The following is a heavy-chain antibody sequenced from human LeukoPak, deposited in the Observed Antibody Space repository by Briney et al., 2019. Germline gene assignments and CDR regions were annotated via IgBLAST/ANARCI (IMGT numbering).Heavy chain of an antibody. CDR3: ARVPRSYYMDV. CDR1: GGSFSGYY. V-gene: IGHV4-34*01. Sequence: PSETLSLTCAVYGGSFSGYYWSWIRQPPGKGLEWIGEINHSGSTNYNPSLKSRVTISVDTSKNQFSLKLSSVTAADTAVYYCARVPRSYYMDVWGKGTTVTVSS. CDR2: INHSGST. J-gene: IGHJ6*03.